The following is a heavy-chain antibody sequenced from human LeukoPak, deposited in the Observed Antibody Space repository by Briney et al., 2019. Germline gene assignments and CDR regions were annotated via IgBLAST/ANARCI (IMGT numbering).Heavy chain of an antibody. J-gene: IGHJ4*02. CDR1: GYTFSGYY. CDR2: INPNSGGT. V-gene: IGHV1-2*06. Sequence: ASVKVPCKASGYTFSGYYMHWVRQAPGQGLEWVGRINPNSGGTNFAQKFQGRVTMTRDTSISTAYMELSSLRSDDTAVYYCARGRGCSGTNCYYYFDYWGQGTLVTVSS. CDR3: ARGRGCSGTNCYYYFDY. D-gene: IGHD2-2*01.